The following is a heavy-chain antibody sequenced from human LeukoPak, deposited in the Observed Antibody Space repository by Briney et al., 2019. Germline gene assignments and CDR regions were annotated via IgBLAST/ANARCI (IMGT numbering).Heavy chain of an antibody. Sequence: TGGSLRLSCADSGFTFSSYWMSWVRQATGKGREGVGFIRSKAYGGTTEYAASVRGRFTISRDDSKSIAYLQMNSLKTEDTAVYYCTRVALPAAMPFDYWGQGTLVTVSS. CDR1: GFTFSSYW. V-gene: IGHV3-49*04. D-gene: IGHD2-2*01. J-gene: IGHJ4*02. CDR3: TRVALPAAMPFDY. CDR2: IRSKAYGGTT.